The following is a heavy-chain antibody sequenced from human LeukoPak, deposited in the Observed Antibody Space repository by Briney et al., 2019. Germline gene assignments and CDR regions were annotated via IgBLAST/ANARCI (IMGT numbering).Heavy chain of an antibody. D-gene: IGHD3-22*01. CDR2: ISWNSGSI. CDR1: GFTFDDYA. CDR3: AKDTGYDSSGLFDY. Sequence: PGGSLRLSCAASGFTFDDYAMHWVRQAPGKGLEWVSGISWNSGSIGYADSVKGRFTISRDNAKNSLYLQMNSLRAEDVALYYYAKDTGYDSSGLFDYWGQGTLVTVSS. V-gene: IGHV3-9*03. J-gene: IGHJ4*02.